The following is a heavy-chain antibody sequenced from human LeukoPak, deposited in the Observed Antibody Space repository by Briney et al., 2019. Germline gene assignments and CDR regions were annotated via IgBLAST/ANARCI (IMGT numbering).Heavy chain of an antibody. CDR1: GGTFSSYA. J-gene: IGHJ6*02. CDR3: ARVNNDFWSGYYYTPPYYYYYGMDV. V-gene: IGHV1-69*13. D-gene: IGHD3-3*01. CDR2: IIPIFGTA. Sequence: SVKVSCKASGGTFSSYAISWVRQAPGQGLEWMGGIIPIFGTANYAQKFQGRVTITADESTSTAYMELSSLRSEDTAVYYCARVNNDFWSGYYYTPPYYYYYGMDVWGQGTTVTVSS.